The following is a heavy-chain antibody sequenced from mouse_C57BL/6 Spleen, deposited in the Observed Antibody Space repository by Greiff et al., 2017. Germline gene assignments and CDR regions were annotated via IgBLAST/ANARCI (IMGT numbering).Heavy chain of an antibody. V-gene: IGHV1-64*01. CDR3: AGDYGSIYAMDY. D-gene: IGHD1-1*01. J-gene: IGHJ4*01. CDR2: IHPNSGST. CDR1: GYTFTSYW. Sequence: QVQLQQPGAELVKPGASVKLSCKASGYTFTSYWMHWVKQRPGQGLEWIGMIHPNSGSTNYNEKFKSKATLTVDKSSSTAYMQRSSLTSEDSAVYYCAGDYGSIYAMDYWGQGTSVTVSS.